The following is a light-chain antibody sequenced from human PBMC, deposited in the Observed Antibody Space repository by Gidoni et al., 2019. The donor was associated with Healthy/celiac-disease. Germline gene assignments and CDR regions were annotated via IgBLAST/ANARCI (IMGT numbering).Light chain of an antibody. J-gene: IGKJ4*02. CDR1: QGIRND. CDR2: DAS. V-gene: IGKV1-6*02. CDR3: LQDYNYPLT. Sequence: TQMTQSPSFLSPSVGDRVTITCRASQGIRNDLGWYQQKPGKAPKLLIYDASSLQSGVPSRFSGSGSGTDFTLTISSLQPEDFATYYCLQDYNYPLTFGGGTKVEIK.